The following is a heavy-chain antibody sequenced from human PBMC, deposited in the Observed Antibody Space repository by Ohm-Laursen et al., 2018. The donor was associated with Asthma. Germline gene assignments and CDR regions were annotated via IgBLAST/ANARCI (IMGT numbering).Heavy chain of an antibody. V-gene: IGHV2-70*01. J-gene: IGHJ3*01. CDR3: ARSTYISSQGGAFDF. D-gene: IGHD6-6*01. Sequence: PTQTLTLTCTFSGFSLITGGMCVSWIRQPPGKALEWLALIDWDGDKYYNTSLKTRLTISKDTAKNQVFLTMTNIDPVDTATYYCARSTYISSQGGAFDFWGHGTMVTVSS. CDR1: GFSLITGGMC. CDR2: IDWDGDK.